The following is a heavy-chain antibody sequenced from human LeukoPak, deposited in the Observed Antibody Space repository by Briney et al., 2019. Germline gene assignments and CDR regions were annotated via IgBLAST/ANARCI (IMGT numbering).Heavy chain of an antibody. CDR3: ARGARRLYYDSSGYYVY. CDR2: IYPGDSDT. D-gene: IGHD3-22*01. J-gene: IGHJ4*02. V-gene: IGHV5-51*01. CDR1: GYSFTSYW. Sequence: GESLQISCQGSGYSFTSYWIGWVRQMPGKGLEWMGIIYPGDSDTRYSPSFQGQVTISADKSISTAYLQWSSLKASDTAMYYCARGARRLYYDSSGYYVYWGQGTLVTVSS.